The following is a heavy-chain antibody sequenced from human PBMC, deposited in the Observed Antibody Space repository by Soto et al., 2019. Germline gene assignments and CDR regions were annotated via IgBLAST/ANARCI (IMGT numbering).Heavy chain of an antibody. CDR1: GYTFTSYG. CDR2: ISAYHGNT. CDR3: ARDSRQVAVAGIPDYFDY. D-gene: IGHD6-19*01. J-gene: IGHJ4*02. Sequence: QVQLVQSGAEVKKPGASVKVSCKASGYTFTSYGISWVRQAPGQGLEWMGWISAYHGNTNYAQKLQGRVTMTTDTSTSTAYMELRSLRSDDTAVSYCARDSRQVAVAGIPDYFDYWGQGTLVTVSS. V-gene: IGHV1-18*01.